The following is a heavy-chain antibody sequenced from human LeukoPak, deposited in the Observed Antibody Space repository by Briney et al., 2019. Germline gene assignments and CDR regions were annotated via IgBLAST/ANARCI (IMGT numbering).Heavy chain of an antibody. V-gene: IGHV3-48*01. Sequence: SGGSLRLSCAASGFTFSSYNMNWVRQAPGRGLEWVSYISSSSSTIYYADSVKGRFTISRDNAKNSLYLQMNSLRAEDTAVYYCARELLRYDYDGEFDYWGQGTLVTVSS. CDR2: ISSSSSTI. D-gene: IGHD5-12*01. J-gene: IGHJ4*02. CDR3: ARELLRYDYDGEFDY. CDR1: GFTFSSYN.